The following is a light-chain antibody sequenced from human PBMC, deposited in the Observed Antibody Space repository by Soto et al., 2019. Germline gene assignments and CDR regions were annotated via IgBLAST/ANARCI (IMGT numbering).Light chain of an antibody. Sequence: QSVLTQPASVSGSPGQSITISCNGTSSDVGGYNHVSWYQHHPGKAPKLMIYDVSNRPSGVSNRFSGSKSGNTASLTISGLQIEDEADYYCSSYTSSGSSVYVLGIGTKLPVL. CDR2: DVS. CDR1: SSDVGGYNH. J-gene: IGLJ1*01. CDR3: SSYTSSGSSVYV. V-gene: IGLV2-14*01.